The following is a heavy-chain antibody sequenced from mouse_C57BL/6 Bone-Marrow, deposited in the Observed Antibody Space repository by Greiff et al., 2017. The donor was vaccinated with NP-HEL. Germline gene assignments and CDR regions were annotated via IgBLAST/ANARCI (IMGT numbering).Heavy chain of an antibody. CDR2: INPNNGGT. V-gene: IGHV1-26*01. CDR1: GYTFTDYY. J-gene: IGHJ2*01. CDR3: ARGYDYGAYFDY. D-gene: IGHD2-4*01. Sequence: EVQLQQSGPELVKPGASVKISCKASGYTFTDYYMNWVKQSHGKSLEWIGDINPNNGGTSYNQKFKGKATLTVDKSSSTAYMELRSLTSEDSAVYYGARGYDYGAYFDYWGQGTALTVSS.